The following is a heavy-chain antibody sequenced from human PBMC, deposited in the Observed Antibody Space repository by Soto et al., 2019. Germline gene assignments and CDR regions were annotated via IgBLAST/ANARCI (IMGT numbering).Heavy chain of an antibody. D-gene: IGHD3-3*01. CDR1: GGSISSRGYY. Sequence: SETLSLTCTVSGGSISSRGYYWAWIRQPPGKGLEWIGSIYFSGSIYDSPSLKSRITISVDTAKNQFSLKLNSVTAADTAVYYCATNEWYTHPYGLHVWGPGTSVTVSS. CDR2: IYFSGSI. V-gene: IGHV4-39*01. CDR3: ATNEWYTHPYGLHV. J-gene: IGHJ6*02.